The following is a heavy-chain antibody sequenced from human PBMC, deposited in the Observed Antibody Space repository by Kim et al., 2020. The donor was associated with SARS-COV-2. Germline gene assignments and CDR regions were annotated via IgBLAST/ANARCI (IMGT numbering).Heavy chain of an antibody. V-gene: IGHV3-21*01. CDR1: GFTFSSYS. D-gene: IGHD3-10*01. Sequence: GGSLRLSCAASGFTFSSYSMNWVRQAPGKGLEWVSSISSSSSYIYYADSVKGRFTISRDNAKNSLYLQMNSLRAEDTAVYYCARWFGELYIQTQYGMDVWGQGTTVTVSS. CDR2: ISSSSSYI. J-gene: IGHJ6*02. CDR3: ARWFGELYIQTQYGMDV.